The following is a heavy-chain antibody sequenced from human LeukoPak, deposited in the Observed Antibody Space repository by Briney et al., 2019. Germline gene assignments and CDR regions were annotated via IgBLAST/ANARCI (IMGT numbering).Heavy chain of an antibody. CDR2: INPTSGT. J-gene: IGHJ4*02. Sequence: ASVKLSFKASGYTFTSYYMHWVRQAPGQGLEWMGWINPTSGTKYAEKFQGRVTMNRDTSLSIASMELRSLRSDDTAVYYCAKDTGNFNLGDYWGQGTLVTVSS. CDR3: AKDTGNFNLGDY. CDR1: GYTFTSYY. V-gene: IGHV1-2*02. D-gene: IGHD5-18*01.